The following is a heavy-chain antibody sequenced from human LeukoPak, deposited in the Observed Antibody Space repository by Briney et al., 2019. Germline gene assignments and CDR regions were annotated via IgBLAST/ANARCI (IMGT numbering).Heavy chain of an antibody. J-gene: IGHJ4*02. CDR3: AKDMEGVVVVAATPDY. CDR1: GFTFSSYE. CDR2: ISSSGSTI. V-gene: IGHV3-48*03. Sequence: PGGSLRLSCAASGFTFSSYEMNWVRQAPGKGLEWVSYISSSGSTIYYADSVKGRFTISRDNSKNSLYRQMNSLRTEDTALYYCAKDMEGVVVVAATPDYWGQGTLVTVSS. D-gene: IGHD2-15*01.